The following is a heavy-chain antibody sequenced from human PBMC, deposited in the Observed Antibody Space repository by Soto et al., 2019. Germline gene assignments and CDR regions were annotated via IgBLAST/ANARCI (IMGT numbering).Heavy chain of an antibody. D-gene: IGHD3-10*01. V-gene: IGHV1-69*13. CDR2: IIPIFGTA. CDR3: ARGITMVRGVMNRKYNWFDP. CDR1: GGTFSSYA. Sequence: ASVKVSCKASGGTFSSYAISWVRQAPGQGLEWMGGIIPIFGTANYAQKFQGRVTITADESTSTVYMELSSLRSEDTAVYYCARGITMVRGVMNRKYNWFDPWGQGTLVTVSS. J-gene: IGHJ5*02.